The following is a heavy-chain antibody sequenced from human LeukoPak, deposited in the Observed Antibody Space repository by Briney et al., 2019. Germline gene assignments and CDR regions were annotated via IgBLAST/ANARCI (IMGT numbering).Heavy chain of an antibody. Sequence: SETLSLTCTVSGGSISSYFWSWIRQPAGKGLEWIGRIYTNVNTNYNPSLKSRVTISVDTSKNHFSLKLSSVTAADTAVYFCARGPPTDYYDSSGFYYVFDYWGQGTLVTVSS. CDR2: IYTNVNT. V-gene: IGHV4-4*07. CDR1: GGSISSYF. CDR3: ARGPPTDYYDSSGFYYVFDY. J-gene: IGHJ4*02. D-gene: IGHD3-22*01.